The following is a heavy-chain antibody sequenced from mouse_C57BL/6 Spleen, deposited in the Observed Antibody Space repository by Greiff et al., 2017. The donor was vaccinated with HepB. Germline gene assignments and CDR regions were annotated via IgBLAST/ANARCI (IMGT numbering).Heavy chain of an antibody. CDR3: TRAGEKTAPFDY. CDR1: GFTFSSYA. D-gene: IGHD4-1*01. J-gene: IGHJ2*01. Sequence: EVQLVESGEGLVKPGGSLKLSCAASGFTFSSYAMSWVRQTPEKRLEWVAYISSGGDYIYYADTVKGRFTISRDNARNTLYLQMSSLKSEDTAMYYCTRAGEKTAPFDYWGQGTTLTVSS. CDR2: ISSGGDYI. V-gene: IGHV5-9-1*02.